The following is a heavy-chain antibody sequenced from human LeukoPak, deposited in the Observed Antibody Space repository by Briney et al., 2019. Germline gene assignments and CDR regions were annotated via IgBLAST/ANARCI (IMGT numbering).Heavy chain of an antibody. D-gene: IGHD6-19*01. CDR1: GGTFSSYA. J-gene: IGHJ4*02. CDR3: ARDLVPAVAGTRGGFDY. V-gene: IGHV1-69*04. Sequence: ASVKVSCKASGGTFSSYAISWVRQAPGQGLEWMGRIIPILGIANYAQKFQGRVTITADKSTSTAYMELSSLRSDDTAVYYCARDLVPAVAGTRGGFDYWGQGTLVTVSS. CDR2: IIPILGIA.